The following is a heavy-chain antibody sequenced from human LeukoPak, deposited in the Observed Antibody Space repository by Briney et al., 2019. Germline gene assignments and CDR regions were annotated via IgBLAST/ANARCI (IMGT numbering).Heavy chain of an antibody. V-gene: IGHV3-11*04. CDR2: ISSRGSGT. J-gene: IGHJ6*02. CDR1: GFTFSDYY. Sequence: GGSLRLSCAASGFTFSDYYMSWIRQAPGKGLEWLSYISSRGSGTFYADSVRGRFTISRDNAKNSLYLQMNSLRAEDTAVYYCARDGWDIVVVVAATIYYYGMDVWGQGTTVTVSS. CDR3: ARDGWDIVVVVAATIYYYGMDV. D-gene: IGHD2-15*01.